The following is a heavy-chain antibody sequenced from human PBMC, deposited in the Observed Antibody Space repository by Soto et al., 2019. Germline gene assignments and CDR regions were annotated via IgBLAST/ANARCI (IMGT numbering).Heavy chain of an antibody. CDR1: GYTFSSYD. V-gene: IGHV1-8*01. J-gene: IGHJ4*02. CDR2: LNPNSGDT. D-gene: IGHD6-19*01. Sequence: QVQLVQSGAEVKKPGASVKVSCKASGYTFSSYDINWVRQATGQGLEWMGWLNPNSGDTDYAQKFQGRVTLTKNTSINTAYIELSSLTSDDTAVYYCATSGGGWYLYWGQGTLVTVSS. CDR3: ATSGGGWYLY.